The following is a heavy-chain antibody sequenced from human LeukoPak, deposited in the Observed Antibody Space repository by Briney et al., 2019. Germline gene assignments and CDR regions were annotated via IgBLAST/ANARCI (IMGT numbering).Heavy chain of an antibody. CDR1: GGSISSYY. Sequence: PPETPSLTCTVSGGSISSYYWSWIRQPPGKGLEWVGYIFYSGTTDSNPSLKSRVTISVDTSKNQFSLKLSSVTAADTAVYYCARHLRGEQQLSRFDYWGQGTPVIVFS. CDR2: IFYSGTT. CDR3: ARHLRGEQQLSRFDY. V-gene: IGHV4-59*08. J-gene: IGHJ4*02. D-gene: IGHD6-13*01.